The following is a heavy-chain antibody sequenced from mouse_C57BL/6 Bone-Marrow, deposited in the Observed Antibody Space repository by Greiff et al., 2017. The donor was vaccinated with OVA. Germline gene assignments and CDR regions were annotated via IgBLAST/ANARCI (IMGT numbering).Heavy chain of an antibody. J-gene: IGHJ4*01. CDR3: ARALLLRFLYYAMDY. Sequence: EVQLQESGGGLVKPGGSLKLSCAASGFTFSSYAMSWVRQTPEKRLEWVATISDGGSYTYYPDNVKGRFTISRDNAKNNLYLQMSHLKSEDTAMYYCARALLLRFLYYAMDYWGQGTSVTVSS. V-gene: IGHV5-4*01. D-gene: IGHD1-1*01. CDR2: ISDGGSYT. CDR1: GFTFSSYA.